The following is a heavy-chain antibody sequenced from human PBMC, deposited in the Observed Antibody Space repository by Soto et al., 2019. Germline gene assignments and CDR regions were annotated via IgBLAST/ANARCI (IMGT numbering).Heavy chain of an antibody. J-gene: IGHJ4*02. CDR2: IYYSGST. CDR1: GGSVSSGRYC. V-gene: IGHV4-61*01. CDR3: ASSGGDDY. Sequence: SETLCLTGAVAGGSVSSGRYCWSWIRQPPGKGLEWIGYIYYSGSTNYNPSLKSRVTISVDTSKNQFSLKLSSVTAVDTAVYYCASSGGDDYWGQGTLVTVSS. D-gene: IGHD7-27*01.